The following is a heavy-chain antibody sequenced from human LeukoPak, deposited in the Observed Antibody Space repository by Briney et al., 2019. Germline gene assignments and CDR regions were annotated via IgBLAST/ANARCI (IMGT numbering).Heavy chain of an antibody. J-gene: IGHJ4*02. V-gene: IGHV1-3*01. D-gene: IGHD2-2*01. CDR1: GYTFTSYA. CDR3: ARDYLSQLALDY. CDR2: INAGNGNT. Sequence: ASVKVSCKASGYTFTSYAMHWVRQAPGQRLEWMGWINAGNGNTKYSQKFQGRVTITRDTSASTAYMELSSLRSEDTAVYYCARDYLSQLALDYWGQGTLVTVSS.